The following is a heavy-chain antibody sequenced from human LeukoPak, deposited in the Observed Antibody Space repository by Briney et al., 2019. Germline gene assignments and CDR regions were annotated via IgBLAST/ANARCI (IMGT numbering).Heavy chain of an antibody. D-gene: IGHD6-13*01. Sequence: GGSLRLSCAASGFTFSSHAMNWVRQAPGKGLEWVSSISTSGSNTYYADSVKGRFTISRDNSKNTLYLQMNSLRVEDTAVYYCAKVGSSWSPWCFDYWGQGTLVTVSS. CDR3: AKVGSSWSPWCFDY. V-gene: IGHV3-23*01. J-gene: IGHJ4*02. CDR2: ISTSGSNT. CDR1: GFTFSSHA.